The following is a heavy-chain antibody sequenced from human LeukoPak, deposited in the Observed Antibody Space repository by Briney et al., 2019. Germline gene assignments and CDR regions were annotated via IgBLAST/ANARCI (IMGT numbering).Heavy chain of an antibody. Sequence: TGGSLRLSCAASGFTFSSYWMHWVRQAPGKGLVWVSRINSDGSSTSYADSVKGRFTISRDNSKNTLYLQMNSLRAEDTAVYYCAKTVGYSGSYHGDYWGQGTLVTVSS. CDR3: AKTVGYSGSYHGDY. CDR2: INSDGSST. J-gene: IGHJ4*02. V-gene: IGHV3-74*01. CDR1: GFTFSSYW. D-gene: IGHD1-26*01.